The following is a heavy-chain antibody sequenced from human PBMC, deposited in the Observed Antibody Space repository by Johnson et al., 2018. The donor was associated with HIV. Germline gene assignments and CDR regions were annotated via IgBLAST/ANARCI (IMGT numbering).Heavy chain of an antibody. CDR2: IYSGGGT. CDR3: ARDVNYYERSGSYGLHGAFDI. V-gene: IGHV3-66*02. D-gene: IGHD3-22*01. J-gene: IGHJ3*02. Sequence: EVQLVESGGGLVQPGGSLRLSCAASGFTVSSNYMSWVRQAPGMGLQWVAGIYSGGGTQYADSVKGRFAISRDNSKNTRYLQMNSLRAEETAGYYCARDVNYYERSGSYGLHGAFDIWGQGTMVTVSS. CDR1: GFTVSSNY.